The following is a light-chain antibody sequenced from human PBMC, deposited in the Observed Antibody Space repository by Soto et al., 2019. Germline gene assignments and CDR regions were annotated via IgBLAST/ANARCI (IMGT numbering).Light chain of an antibody. J-gene: IGLJ1*01. CDR1: SSDVGGFNY. CDR3: SSFSSSTLYV. CDR2: EVS. V-gene: IGLV2-14*01. Sequence: QSVLTQPASVSGSPGQSITISCTGTSSDVGGFNYVSWYQQHPGKAPKLMIYEVSNRPSGVSYRFSGSKSGNTASLTISGLQAEDEADYYCSSFSSSTLYVFGTGTKLTVL.